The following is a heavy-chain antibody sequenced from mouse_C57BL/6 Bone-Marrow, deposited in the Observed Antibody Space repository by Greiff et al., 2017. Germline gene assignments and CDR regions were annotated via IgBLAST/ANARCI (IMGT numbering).Heavy chain of an antibody. V-gene: IGHV14-2*01. Sequence: EVQLQQSGAELVKPGASVKLSCTASGFNIKDYYIHWVKQRTEQGLEWIGRIDPEDGETKYAPKFQDKATITADTSSNTAYLQLSSLTSEDTAVYYCTRSLIYYGTNYWGQGTTLPGSS. CDR2: IDPEDGET. D-gene: IGHD1-1*01. J-gene: IGHJ2*01. CDR3: TRSLIYYGTNY. CDR1: GFNIKDYY.